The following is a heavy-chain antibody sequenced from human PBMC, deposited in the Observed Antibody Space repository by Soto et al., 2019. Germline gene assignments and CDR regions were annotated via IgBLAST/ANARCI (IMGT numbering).Heavy chain of an antibody. CDR3: ATRITVFGLLIPPFDP. D-gene: IGHD3-3*01. V-gene: IGHV4-34*01. CDR1: GRPVNCYY. CDR2: INHTRGT. J-gene: IGHJ5*02. Sequence: PSETRSLTRAVDGRPVNCYYWNWIRHPPGKGLEWMGEINHTRGTHYNPSLKSRVNISVDTSKNQFSLRLSSVTAADTAIYYCATRITVFGLLIPPFDPWGQGTQVT.